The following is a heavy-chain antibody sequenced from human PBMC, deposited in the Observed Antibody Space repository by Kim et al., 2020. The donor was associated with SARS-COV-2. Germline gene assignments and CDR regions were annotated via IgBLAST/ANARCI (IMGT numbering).Heavy chain of an antibody. CDR3: VKDFGGVEDY. CDR1: GFTVRSYW. D-gene: IGHD2-8*02. CDR2: INPEPEGSIV. V-gene: IGHV3-74*01. J-gene: IGHJ4*02. Sequence: GGSLRLSCEASGFTVRSYWMHWVRHAPGKGLVWVSRINPEPEGSIVDYAGSVRGRFTMSRDSAKNMLTLHMHSLTVEDAGLYYCVKDFGGVEDYWGQGSLVTVSS.